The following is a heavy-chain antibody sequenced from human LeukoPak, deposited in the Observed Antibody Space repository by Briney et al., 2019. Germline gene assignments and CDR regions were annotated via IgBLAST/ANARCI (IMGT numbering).Heavy chain of an antibody. CDR2: ITAYNGNR. CDR3: ARDNDKVVDH. D-gene: IGHD1-1*01. Sequence: GASVKVSCKPSGYTCSNYGISWVRQAPGQGLEWMGWITAYNGNRLYAQRFQGRITLTTDTSTSTSYMELRSLEYDDTAIYYCARDNDKVVDHWGQGTLVTVSS. J-gene: IGHJ4*01. CDR1: GYTCSNYG. V-gene: IGHV1-18*01.